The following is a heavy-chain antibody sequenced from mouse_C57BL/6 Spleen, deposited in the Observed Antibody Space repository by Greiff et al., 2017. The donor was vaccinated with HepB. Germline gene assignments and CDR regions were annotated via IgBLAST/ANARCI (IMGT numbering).Heavy chain of an antibody. CDR3: ARYSYYYGSTYWYFDV. CDR1: GYTFTSYW. J-gene: IGHJ1*03. D-gene: IGHD1-1*01. Sequence: VQLQQPGAELVMPGASVKLSCKASGYTFTSYWMHWVKQRPGQGLEWIGEIDPSDSYTNYNQKFKGKSTLTVDKSSSTAYMQRSSLTSEDSAVYYCARYSYYYGSTYWYFDVWGTGTTVTVSS. V-gene: IGHV1-69*01. CDR2: IDPSDSYT.